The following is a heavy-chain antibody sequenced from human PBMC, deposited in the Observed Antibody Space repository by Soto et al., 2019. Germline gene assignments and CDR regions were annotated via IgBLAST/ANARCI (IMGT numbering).Heavy chain of an antibody. CDR3: ARDLFGGYCLDY. Sequence: SETLSLTCAVSGGSISSGGYSWGWIRQPPGKGLEWIGYVYYDGHTDYNPSLESRVTIAVDTSKNQFSLRLTSVTAADTAVYYCARDLFGGYCLDYWGQGALVTVSS. J-gene: IGHJ4*02. D-gene: IGHD5-12*01. V-gene: IGHV4-61*08. CDR2: VYYDGHT. CDR1: GGSISSGGYS.